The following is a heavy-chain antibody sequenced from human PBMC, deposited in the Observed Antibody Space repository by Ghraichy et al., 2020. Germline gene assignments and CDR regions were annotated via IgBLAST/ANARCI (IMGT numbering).Heavy chain of an antibody. V-gene: IGHV3-72*01. CDR2: SRNKVNSYNT. D-gene: IGHD6-19*01. CDR3: AKASGGWFDY. CDR1: GFTFSDHY. J-gene: IGHJ4*02. Sequence: GGSLRLSCAASGFTFSDHYMAWVRQPPGKGLEWVGRSRNKVNSYNTDYAASMKGRFTISRDNSKSSLYLQMNSLNTEDTAVYYCAKASGGWFDYWGRGTLVTVSS.